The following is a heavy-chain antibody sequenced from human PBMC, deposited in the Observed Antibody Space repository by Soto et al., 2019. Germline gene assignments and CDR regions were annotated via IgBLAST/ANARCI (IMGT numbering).Heavy chain of an antibody. CDR1: GGSISSYY. D-gene: IGHD3-10*02. J-gene: IGHJ5*02. Sequence: ASETLSLTCTVSGGSISSYYWSWIRQPPGKGLEWIGYIYYSGSTNYNPSLKSRVTISVDTSKNQFSLKLSSVTAADTAVYYCARGRVFGESPLVWFDPWGQGTLVTVSS. CDR2: IYYSGST. CDR3: ARGRVFGESPLVWFDP. V-gene: IGHV4-59*01.